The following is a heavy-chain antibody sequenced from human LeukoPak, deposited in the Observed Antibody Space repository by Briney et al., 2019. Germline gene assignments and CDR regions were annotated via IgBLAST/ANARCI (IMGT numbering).Heavy chain of an antibody. V-gene: IGHV1-8*01. D-gene: IGHD6-19*01. J-gene: IGHJ4*02. CDR1: GYTFTSYD. CDR2: MNPNIGNT. CDR3: ARGPGYSSGEDY. Sequence: ASVKVSCKASGYTFTSYDINWVRQATGQGLEWMGWMNPNIGNTGYAQKFQGRVTMTRNTSISTAYMELSSLRSEDTAVYYCARGPGYSSGEDYWGQGTLVTVSS.